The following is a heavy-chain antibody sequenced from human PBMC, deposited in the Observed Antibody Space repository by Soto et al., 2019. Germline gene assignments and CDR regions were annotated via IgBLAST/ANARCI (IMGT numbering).Heavy chain of an antibody. V-gene: IGHV1-18*01. CDR3: ARDLGSSWYVPAHFDP. CDR1: GYTFTSHG. CDR2: ISAYNGNT. D-gene: IGHD6-13*01. Sequence: ASVKVSCKASGYTFTSHGISWVRQAPGQGLEWMGWISAYNGNTNYAQKLQGRVTMTTDTSTSTAYMELRSLRSDDTAVYYCARDLGSSWYVPAHFDPWGQGTLVTVSS. J-gene: IGHJ5*02.